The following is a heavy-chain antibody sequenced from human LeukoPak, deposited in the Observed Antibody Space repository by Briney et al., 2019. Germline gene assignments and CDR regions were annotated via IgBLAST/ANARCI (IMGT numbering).Heavy chain of an antibody. Sequence: PSETLSLTCTVSGGSITSSSYYWGWIRQPPGKGLEWIGSIYYSGSTYYNPSLKSRVTISVDTSKNQFSLKLSSVTAADTAVYYCARDQGEDYYDSSGYYFVGGGNFDYWGQGTLVTVSS. CDR1: GGSITSSSYY. CDR3: ARDQGEDYYDSSGYYFVGGGNFDY. V-gene: IGHV4-39*07. CDR2: IYYSGST. J-gene: IGHJ4*02. D-gene: IGHD3-22*01.